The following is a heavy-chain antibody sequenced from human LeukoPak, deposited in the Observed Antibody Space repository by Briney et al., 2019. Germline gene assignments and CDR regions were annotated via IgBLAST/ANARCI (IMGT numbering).Heavy chain of an antibody. V-gene: IGHV4-34*01. J-gene: IGHJ2*01. CDR3: ARGGNGWYFDL. CDR1: GAALRGSY. CDR2: IDHSGST. Sequence: PSKTLSLTCAAQGAALRGSYWSWIRQPPRKGLQWIGQIDHSGSTHSIPSLKSRVTISLDTSQSQVSLKVNSVTAADTAVYFCARGGNGWYFDLWGRGTLVTVSS. D-gene: IGHD1-14*01.